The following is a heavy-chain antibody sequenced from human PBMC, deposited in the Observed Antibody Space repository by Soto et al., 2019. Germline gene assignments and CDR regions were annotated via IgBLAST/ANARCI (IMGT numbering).Heavy chain of an antibody. V-gene: IGHV3-21*01. CDR3: ARDVPTY. J-gene: IGHJ4*02. Sequence: GESLRLSCAASGFTFSSYTMNWVRQAPGKGLEWVSSISSGSSYIYYADSMKGRFTISRDNANSSLYLQMNSLRAEDTAVYYCARDVPTYWGQGTLVTVSS. CDR2: ISSGSSYI. CDR1: GFTFSSYT.